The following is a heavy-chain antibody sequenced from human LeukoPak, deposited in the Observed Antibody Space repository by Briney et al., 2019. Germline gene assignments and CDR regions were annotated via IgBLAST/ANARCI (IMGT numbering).Heavy chain of an antibody. D-gene: IGHD3-22*01. V-gene: IGHV4-34*01. CDR2: ISHSGST. CDR3: AITYYDSSGYYFDY. Sequence: SETLSLTCAVYGGSFSGYYWSWIRQPPGKGLEWIGEISHSGSTNYNPSLKSRVTISVDTSKNQFSLKLSSVTAADTAVYYCAITYYDSSGYYFDYWGQGTLVTVSS. CDR1: GGSFSGYY. J-gene: IGHJ4*02.